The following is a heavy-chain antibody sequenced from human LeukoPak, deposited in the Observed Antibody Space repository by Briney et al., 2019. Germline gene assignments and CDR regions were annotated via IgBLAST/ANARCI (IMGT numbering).Heavy chain of an antibody. D-gene: IGHD3-16*02. Sequence: PSGTLSLTCAVSGGSISSSNWWSWVRQPPGKGLEWIGEIYHSGSTNYNPSLKSRVTISVDKSKNQFSLKLSSVTAADTAVYYCARGLSVWGSYRSQGYFDYWGQGTLVTVSS. V-gene: IGHV4-4*02. J-gene: IGHJ4*02. CDR2: IYHSGST. CDR3: ARGLSVWGSYRSQGYFDY. CDR1: GGSISSSNW.